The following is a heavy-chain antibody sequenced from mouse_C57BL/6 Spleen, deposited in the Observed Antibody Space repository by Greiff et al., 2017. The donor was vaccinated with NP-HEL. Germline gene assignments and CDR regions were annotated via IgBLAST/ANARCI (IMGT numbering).Heavy chain of an antibody. V-gene: IGHV1-64*01. D-gene: IGHD1-1*01. CDR2: IHPNSGST. CDR1: GYTFTSYW. J-gene: IGHJ2*01. Sequence: QVQLQQPGAELVKPGASVKLSCKASGYTFTSYWMHWVKQRPGQGLEWIGMIHPNSGSTNYNEKFKSKATLTVDKSSSTAYMQLSSLTSEDSAVYYCARGEFITWGYFDYWGQGTTLTVSS. CDR3: ARGEFITWGYFDY.